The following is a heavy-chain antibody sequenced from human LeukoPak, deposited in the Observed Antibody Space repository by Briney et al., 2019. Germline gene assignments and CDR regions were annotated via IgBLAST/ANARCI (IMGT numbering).Heavy chain of an antibody. Sequence: SETLSLTCAVYGGSFNDYFWTWIRQPPGKGLEWIGEVYNGGSTNYNPSLKSRVIISVDTSKNQFSLKLSSVTAADTAVYYCARGAGVGYCSSTSPCYYMDVWGKGTTVTVSS. D-gene: IGHD2-2*01. CDR3: ARGAGVGYCSSTSPCYYMDV. J-gene: IGHJ6*03. V-gene: IGHV4-34*01. CDR2: VYNGGST. CDR1: GGSFNDYF.